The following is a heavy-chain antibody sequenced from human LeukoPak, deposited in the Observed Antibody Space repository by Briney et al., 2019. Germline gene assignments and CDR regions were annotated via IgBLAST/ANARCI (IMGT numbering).Heavy chain of an antibody. CDR2: IGSSSSTI. V-gene: IGHV3-48*02. CDR1: GFTFSSYS. CDR3: ARDSLLYYDSSGYYYAFDP. J-gene: IGHJ5*02. Sequence: GESLKISCAASGFTFSSYSMNWVRQAPGKGLEWVSYIGSSSSTIYYADSVKGRFTISRDNAKNSLYLQMNSLRDEDTAVYYCARDSLLYYDSSGYYYAFDPWGQGTLVTVSS. D-gene: IGHD3-22*01.